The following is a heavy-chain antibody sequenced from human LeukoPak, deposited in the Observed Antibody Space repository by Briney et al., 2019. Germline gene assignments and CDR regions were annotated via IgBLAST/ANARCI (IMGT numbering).Heavy chain of an antibody. CDR3: ARRKHYGSGDVVDAFDI. Sequence: GESLKISCKGSGXSFTSYWIGWVRQMPGKGLEWMGIIYPGDSDTRYSPSFQGLVTISADKSISTAYLQWSSLKASDTAMYYCARRKHYGSGDVVDAFDIWGQGTMVTVSS. CDR2: IYPGDSDT. D-gene: IGHD3-10*01. CDR1: GXSFTSYW. V-gene: IGHV5-51*01. J-gene: IGHJ3*02.